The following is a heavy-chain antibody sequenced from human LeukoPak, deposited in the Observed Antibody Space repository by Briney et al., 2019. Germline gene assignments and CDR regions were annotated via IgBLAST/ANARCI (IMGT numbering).Heavy chain of an antibody. J-gene: IGHJ4*02. Sequence: GGSLRLSCAASGFTFNSYAMSWVRQAPGKGLEWVSAISGGGGSTYYADSVKGRFTISRDNSNNALYLHMSSLRAEDTAVYYCANKLRDYFDSWGQGTLVTVSS. D-gene: IGHD1-26*01. CDR1: GFTFNSYA. CDR3: ANKLRDYFDS. CDR2: ISGGGGST. V-gene: IGHV3-23*01.